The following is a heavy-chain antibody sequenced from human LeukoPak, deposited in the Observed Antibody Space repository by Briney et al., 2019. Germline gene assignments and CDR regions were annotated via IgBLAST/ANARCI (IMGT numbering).Heavy chain of an antibody. Sequence: PGGSLRLSCAASGFTFSSYEMNWVRQAPGKGLEGVSYISSSGSTIYYADSVKGRFTISRDNAKNSLYLQMNSLRAEDTAVYYCARDRYDFWSGSPYGMDVWGQGTTVTVSS. J-gene: IGHJ6*02. CDR2: ISSSGSTI. D-gene: IGHD3-3*01. CDR1: GFTFSSYE. V-gene: IGHV3-48*03. CDR3: ARDRYDFWSGSPYGMDV.